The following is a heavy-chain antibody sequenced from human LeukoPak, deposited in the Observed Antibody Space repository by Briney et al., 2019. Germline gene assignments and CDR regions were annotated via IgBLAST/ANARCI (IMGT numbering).Heavy chain of an antibody. CDR1: GFTFSDYY. CDR3: ARGHLWFGEPILDY. CDR2: ISSSSSYT. D-gene: IGHD3-10*01. Sequence: GGSLRLSCAASGFTFSDYYMSWIRQASGKGLEWVSYISSSSSYTNYADSVKGRFTISRDNAENSLYLQMNSLRAEDTAVYYCARGHLWFGEPILDYWGQGTLVTVSS. V-gene: IGHV3-11*06. J-gene: IGHJ4*02.